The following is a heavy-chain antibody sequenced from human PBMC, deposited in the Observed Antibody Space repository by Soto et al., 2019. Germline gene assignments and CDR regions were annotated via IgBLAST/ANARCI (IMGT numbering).Heavy chain of an antibody. Sequence: QVQLVQSGAEVKKPGASVKLSCKASGYIFTNYDINWVRQATGQGLEWMGWMNPNSGNTGYAQKFQGRVTMTRNTSISTAYMELSSLRSEDTAVYYCARGTRIAEVGIMYWFDPWGQGTLVTVSS. CDR2: MNPNSGNT. D-gene: IGHD6-13*01. CDR3: ARGTRIAEVGIMYWFDP. CDR1: GYIFTNYD. V-gene: IGHV1-8*01. J-gene: IGHJ5*02.